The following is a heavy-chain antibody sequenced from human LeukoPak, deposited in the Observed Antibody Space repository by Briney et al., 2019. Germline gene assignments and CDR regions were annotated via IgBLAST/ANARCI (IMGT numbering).Heavy chain of an antibody. D-gene: IGHD1-26*01. V-gene: IGHV3-30*03. CDR2: ISYDGTNK. CDR1: GFTFSSYG. J-gene: IGHJ4*02. Sequence: GRSLRLSCAASGFTFSSYGMHWVRQAPGKGLEWVAVISYDGTNKYYADSVKGRFTISRDNSKNTVYLQMNSLRAEDTAVYYCARGSRVGGRGVGDYWGRGSLVSVSS. CDR3: ARGSRVGGRGVGDY.